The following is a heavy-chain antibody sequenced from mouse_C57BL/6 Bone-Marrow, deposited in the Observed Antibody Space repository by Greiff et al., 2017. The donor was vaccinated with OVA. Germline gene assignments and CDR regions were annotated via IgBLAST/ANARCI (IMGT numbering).Heavy chain of an antibody. D-gene: IGHD2-10*02. J-gene: IGHJ4*01. V-gene: IGHV1-15*01. CDR1: GYTFTDYE. CDR2: IDPETGGT. CDR3: TKYGNVLAMDY. Sequence: VQLQQSGAELVRPGASVTLSCKASGYTFTDYEMHWVKQTPVHGLEWIGAIDPETGGTASNQKFKGKAILTADKSSSTAYMELRSLASEDSAVYYCTKYGNVLAMDYWGTGTSVTVSS.